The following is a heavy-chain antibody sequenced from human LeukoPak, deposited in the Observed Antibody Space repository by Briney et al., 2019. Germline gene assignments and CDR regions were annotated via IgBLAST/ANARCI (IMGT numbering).Heavy chain of an antibody. Sequence: GGSLRLSCAASGFTFSSYSMNWVRQAPGKGLEWVSYISSTSSTIYYLDSVKGRFTISRDTAKNSLYLQMDSLRAEDTAVYYCARSTITMTYYYMDVWGKGTTVTVSS. CDR3: ARSTITMTYYYMDV. J-gene: IGHJ6*03. D-gene: IGHD4-11*01. CDR1: GFTFSSYS. CDR2: ISSTSSTI. V-gene: IGHV3-48*01.